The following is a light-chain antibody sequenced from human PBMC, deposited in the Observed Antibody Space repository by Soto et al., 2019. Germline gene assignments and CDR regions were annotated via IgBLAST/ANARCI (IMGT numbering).Light chain of an antibody. V-gene: IGLV2-14*01. Sequence: QSALTQPASVSGSPGQSITISCTGTSSDVGGYNYVSWYQLHPGKAPKLMIYEVANRPSGVPNRFSGSKSGNTASLTISGLQAEDEADYYCSSYASSSTLVFGGGTKLTVL. CDR3: SSYASSSTLV. J-gene: IGLJ2*01. CDR1: SSDVGGYNY. CDR2: EVA.